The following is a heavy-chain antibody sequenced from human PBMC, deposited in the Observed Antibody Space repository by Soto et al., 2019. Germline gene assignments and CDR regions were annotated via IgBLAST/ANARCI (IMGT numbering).Heavy chain of an antibody. CDR1: GFTFSSYS. J-gene: IGHJ6*03. V-gene: IGHV3-21*01. CDR2: ISSSSSYI. CDR3: ARGLANYYYNYYYMDV. D-gene: IGHD3-16*01. Sequence: EVQLVESGGGLVKPGGSLRLSCAASGFTFSSYSMNWVRQAPGKGLEWVSSISSSSSYIYYADSVKGRFTISRDNAKNSLYLQMNRQRAEDTAVYYCARGLANYYYNYYYMDVWGKGTTVTVSS.